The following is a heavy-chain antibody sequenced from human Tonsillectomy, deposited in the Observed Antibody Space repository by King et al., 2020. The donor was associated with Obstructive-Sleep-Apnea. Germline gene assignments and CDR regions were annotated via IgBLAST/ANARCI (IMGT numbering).Heavy chain of an antibody. Sequence: VQLQESGPGLVKPSGTLSLTCAVSGGSISSSNWWSWVRQPPGKGLEWIGEIYHSGSTNYNPSLKSRVTISVDKSKNQFSLKLSSVTAADTAMYYCARADPSGYSYSGSPIDYWGQGTLVTVSS. CDR3: ARADPSGYSYSGSPIDY. D-gene: IGHD5-18*01. V-gene: IGHV4-4*02. CDR2: IYHSGST. CDR1: GGSISSSNW. J-gene: IGHJ4*02.